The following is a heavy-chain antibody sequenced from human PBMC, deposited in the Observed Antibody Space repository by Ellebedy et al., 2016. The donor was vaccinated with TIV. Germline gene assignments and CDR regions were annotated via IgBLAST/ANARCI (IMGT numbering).Heavy chain of an antibody. CDR3: ARTGTYGDFDY. CDR2: IYHSGST. Sequence: SETLSLXCAVSGGSISSGGYSWSWIRQPPGKGLEWIGYIYHSGSTYYNPSLKSRVTISVDRSKNQFSLKLSSVTAADTAVHYCARTGTYGDFDYWGQGTLVTVSS. J-gene: IGHJ4*02. CDR1: GGSISSGGYS. V-gene: IGHV4-30-2*01. D-gene: IGHD4-17*01.